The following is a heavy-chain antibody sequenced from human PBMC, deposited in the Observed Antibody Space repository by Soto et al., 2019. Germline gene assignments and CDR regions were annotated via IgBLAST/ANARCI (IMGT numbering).Heavy chain of an antibody. D-gene: IGHD2-21*01. J-gene: IGHJ4*02. Sequence: PGGSLRLSCAASGFTFSTYAMTWVRQAPGRGLEWVSTILHDETPFYTDSVKGRFTISRDNVRGTLYLQINGLRVEDAALYFCAKDLFPTSGQRFFFESWGQGSLVTVSS. CDR2: ILHDETP. CDR1: GFTFSTYA. CDR3: AKDLFPTSGQRFFFES. V-gene: IGHV3-23*01.